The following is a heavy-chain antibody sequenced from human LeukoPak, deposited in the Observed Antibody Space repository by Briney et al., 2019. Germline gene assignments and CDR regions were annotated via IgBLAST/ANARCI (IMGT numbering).Heavy chain of an antibody. Sequence: GESLKISCKGSGYSFTSYWIGWVRQMPGKGLEWMGIIYPGDSDTRYSPSFQGQVTISADKSISTAYLQWSSLKASDTAMYYCARRYYYDSSGYYRWGNWFDPWGQGTLVTVSS. CDR1: GYSFTSYW. V-gene: IGHV5-51*01. D-gene: IGHD3-22*01. CDR3: ARRYYYDSSGYYRWGNWFDP. CDR2: IYPGDSDT. J-gene: IGHJ5*02.